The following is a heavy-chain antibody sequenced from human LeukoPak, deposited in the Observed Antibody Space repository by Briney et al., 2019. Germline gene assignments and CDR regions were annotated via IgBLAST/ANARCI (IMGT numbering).Heavy chain of an antibody. CDR3: ARGRREYYYDSSGYYYPH. CDR2: IIPIFGTA. J-gene: IGHJ4*02. D-gene: IGHD3-22*01. Sequence: GASVKVSCKASGGTFSSYAISWVRQAPGQGLEWMGRIIPIFGTANYAQKFQGRVTITTDESTSTAYVELSSLRSEDTAVYYCARGRREYYYDSSGYYYPHWGQGTLVTVSS. CDR1: GGTFSSYA. V-gene: IGHV1-69*05.